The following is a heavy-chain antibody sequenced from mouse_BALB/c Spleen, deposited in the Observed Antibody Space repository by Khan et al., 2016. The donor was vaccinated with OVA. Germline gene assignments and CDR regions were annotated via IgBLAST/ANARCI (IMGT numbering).Heavy chain of an antibody. CDR1: GYTFTNYG. J-gene: IGHJ1*01. V-gene: IGHV9-3-1*01. Sequence: QSQLVQSGPELKKPGETVKISCKASGYTFTNYGMNWVKQAPGKGLKWMGWINTYTGEPTYVDDFKGRFAFSLETSASTASLQINNLKSEDTATYFCARTKPYWYFDVWGAGTTVTVSS. CDR3: ARTKPYWYFDV. CDR2: INTYTGEP.